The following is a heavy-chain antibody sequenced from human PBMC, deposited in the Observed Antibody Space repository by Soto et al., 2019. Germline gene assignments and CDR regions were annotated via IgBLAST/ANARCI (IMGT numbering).Heavy chain of an antibody. CDR1: GFNFNNYG. D-gene: IGHD2-2*01. CDR3: AREDSIIIPAVSDF. CDR2: VSKSDYT. J-gene: IGHJ4*02. V-gene: IGHV3-21*01. Sequence: TLGGSLRLSCAVSGFNFNNYGINWVRQAPGKGLEWVSSVSKSDYTYYSDSVKGRFTISRDNAKNSVSLQMNTLRAEDTAVYYCAREDSIIIPAVSDFWGQGTLVTVSS.